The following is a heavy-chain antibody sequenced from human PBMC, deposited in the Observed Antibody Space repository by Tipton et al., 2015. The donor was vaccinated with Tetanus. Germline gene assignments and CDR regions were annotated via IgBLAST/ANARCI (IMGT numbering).Heavy chain of an antibody. CDR2: ISVRGRHT. Sequence: SLRLSCAASGFTFSNYAMAWVRQAPGKGLKWVSGISVRGRHTYYADPVKGRFSISRDNSKNTVYLQMNSLRDEDTAVYYCAKDPASRGWFDHWGQGTLVSVSS. V-gene: IGHV3-23*01. CDR1: GFTFSNYA. CDR3: AKDPASRGWFDH. J-gene: IGHJ5*02.